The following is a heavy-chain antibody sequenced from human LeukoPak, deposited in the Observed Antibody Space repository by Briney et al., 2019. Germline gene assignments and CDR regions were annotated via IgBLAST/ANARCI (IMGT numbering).Heavy chain of an antibody. CDR3: ARDGLNYHDSSGYDRNDY. CDR2: INPNSGGT. J-gene: IGHJ4*02. CDR1: GYTFTGYY. V-gene: IGHV1-2*02. Sequence: GASVKVSCKASGYTFTGYYMHWVRQAPGQGLEWMGWINPNSGGTNYAQKFQGRVTMTRDTSISTAYMELSRLRSDDTAVYYCARDGLNYHDSSGYDRNDYWGQGTLVTVSS. D-gene: IGHD3-22*01.